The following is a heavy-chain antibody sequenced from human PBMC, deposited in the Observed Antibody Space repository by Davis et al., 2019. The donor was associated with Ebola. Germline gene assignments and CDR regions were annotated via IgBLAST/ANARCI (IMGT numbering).Heavy chain of an antibody. Sequence: GESLKISCAASGFTFSSYSMNWVRQAPGKGLEWVSSISSSSSYIYYADSVKGRFTISRDNAKNSLYLQMNSLRAEDTAVYYCARTEGYCSGGSCYTFDYWGQGTLVTVSS. J-gene: IGHJ4*02. D-gene: IGHD2-15*01. CDR2: ISSSSSYI. V-gene: IGHV3-21*01. CDR1: GFTFSSYS. CDR3: ARTEGYCSGGSCYTFDY.